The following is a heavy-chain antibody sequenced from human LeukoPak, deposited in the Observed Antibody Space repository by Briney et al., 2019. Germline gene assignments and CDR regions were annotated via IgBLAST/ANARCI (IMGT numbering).Heavy chain of an antibody. CDR3: AKSFRITMVRGVIDY. D-gene: IGHD3-10*01. V-gene: IGHV3-30*02. CDR1: GFTFNSYA. CDR2: IRYDGSNK. J-gene: IGHJ4*02. Sequence: GGSLRLSCAASGFTFNSYAMNWVRQAPGKGLEWVAFIRYDGSNKYYADSVKGRFTISRDNSKNTLYLQMNSLRAEDTAVYYCAKSFRITMVRGVIDYWGQGTLVTVSS.